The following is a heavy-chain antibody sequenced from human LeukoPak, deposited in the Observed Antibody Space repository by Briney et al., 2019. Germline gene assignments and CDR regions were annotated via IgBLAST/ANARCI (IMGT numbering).Heavy chain of an antibody. CDR1: GHTFTSYG. D-gene: IGHD3-9*01. Sequence: GASVKVSCKASGHTFTSYGISWVRQAPGQGLEWMGWISAYNGNTNYAQKLQGRVTMTTDTSTSTAYMELRSLRSDDTAVYYCARASRLLRYFDWLLPNDYWGQGTLVTVSS. CDR2: ISAYNGNT. J-gene: IGHJ4*02. V-gene: IGHV1-18*01. CDR3: ARASRLLRYFDWLLPNDY.